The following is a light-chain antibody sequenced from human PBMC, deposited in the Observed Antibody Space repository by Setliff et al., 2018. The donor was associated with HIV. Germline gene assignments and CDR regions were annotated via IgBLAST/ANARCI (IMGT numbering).Light chain of an antibody. CDR1: DSNIGGNT. CDR3: ATWDDSLPVHYV. Sequence: QSALAQPPSASGTPGQTVTISCSGSDSNIGGNTVSWYQQLPGTAPKVLIYRDHQRPSGVPDRFSGSKSGTSASLAIGGLQSEDEADYYCATWDDSLPVHYVFGPGTKVTVL. CDR2: RDH. V-gene: IGLV1-44*01. J-gene: IGLJ1*01.